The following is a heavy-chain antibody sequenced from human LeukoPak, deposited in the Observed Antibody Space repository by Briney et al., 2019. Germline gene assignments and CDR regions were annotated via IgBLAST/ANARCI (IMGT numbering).Heavy chain of an antibody. V-gene: IGHV1-69*01. Sequence: SVKVSCKASGGTFSSYAISWVRQAPGQGLEWMGGIIPIFGTANYAQKFQGRVTITAGESTTTAYMELNSLRSEDTAVYYCALEFRTFYAVFDYWGQGTLVTVSS. CDR2: IIPIFGTA. CDR3: ALEFRTFYAVFDY. J-gene: IGHJ4*02. D-gene: IGHD2-2*01. CDR1: GGTFSSYA.